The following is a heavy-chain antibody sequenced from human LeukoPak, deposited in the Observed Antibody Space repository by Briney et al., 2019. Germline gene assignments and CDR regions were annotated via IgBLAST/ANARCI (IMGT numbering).Heavy chain of an antibody. J-gene: IGHJ4*02. D-gene: IGHD4-17*01. V-gene: IGHV4-31*03. CDR2: IYYSGST. CDR1: GGSISSRGYY. CDR3: ARVKNGDYFDY. Sequence: SQTLSLTCTVSGGSISSRGYYWSWIRQHPGKGLGWIGYIYYSGSTYYNPSLKSRVTISVDRSKNQFSLELSSVTAADTAVYYCARVKNGDYFDYWGQGTLVTVSS.